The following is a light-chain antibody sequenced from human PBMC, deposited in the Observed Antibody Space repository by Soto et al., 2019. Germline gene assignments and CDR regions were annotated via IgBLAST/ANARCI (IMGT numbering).Light chain of an antibody. CDR2: GAS. V-gene: IGKV3-20*01. CDR3: QQYDTSPRT. Sequence: EVMLTQSPGTLSLSPGERATLSCRASQSVSSNYLAWYQQKSGQAPRLLIYGASNKATGNPDRVSGSGSGTDFPLTIRRLEPEDFAVYYCQQYDTSPRTFGQGTKVEFK. CDR1: QSVSSNY. J-gene: IGKJ1*01.